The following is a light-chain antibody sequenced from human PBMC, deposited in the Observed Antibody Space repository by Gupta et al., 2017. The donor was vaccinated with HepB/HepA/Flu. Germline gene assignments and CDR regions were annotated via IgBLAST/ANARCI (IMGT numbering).Light chain of an antibody. CDR1: QSHLHSNGYNY. CDR2: LGS. V-gene: IGKV2-28*01. Sequence: IVMTQSPLSLPVTPGEPASISCRSSQSHLHSNGYNYLDWYLQKPGQSPQLLIYLGSNRASGVPDRFSGSGSGTDFTLKISRVEAEDVGVYYCKQALQSSWTFGQGTKVDIK. CDR3: KQALQSSWT. J-gene: IGKJ1*01.